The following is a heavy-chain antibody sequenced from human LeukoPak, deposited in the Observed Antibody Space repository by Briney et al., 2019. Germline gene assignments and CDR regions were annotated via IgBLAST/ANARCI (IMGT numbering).Heavy chain of an antibody. D-gene: IGHD4/OR15-4a*01. CDR3: ARRSVLTQLDAFDV. CDR1: GYTFTNYW. V-gene: IGHV5-51*01. CDR2: IYPGDSDT. Sequence: GESLQISCQGSGYTFTNYWIGWVRQMPGKGLEWMGIIYPGDSDTRYSPSFQGQVTFSADKSISTAYLHWSSLKASDTAMYFCARRSVLTQLDAFDVWGQGTTVTVSS. J-gene: IGHJ3*01.